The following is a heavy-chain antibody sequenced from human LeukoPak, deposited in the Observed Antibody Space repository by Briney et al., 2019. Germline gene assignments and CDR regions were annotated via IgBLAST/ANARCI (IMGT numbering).Heavy chain of an antibody. CDR1: GYTFTHYR. Sequence: ASVKVSCKASGYTFTHYRLHWVRQAHGKGLEWMGWVNPDSGATNYQQNFQGRVTMTRDTSISTVYMELSRLRSDDTAVYYCARENWYSDYWGQGTLVTVSS. D-gene: IGHD1-1*01. CDR2: VNPDSGAT. J-gene: IGHJ4*02. V-gene: IGHV1-2*02. CDR3: ARENWYSDY.